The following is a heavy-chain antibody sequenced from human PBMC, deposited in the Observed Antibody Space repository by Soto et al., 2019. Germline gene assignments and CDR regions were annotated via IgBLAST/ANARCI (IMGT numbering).Heavy chain of an antibody. Sequence: QVQLQESGPGLVKPSQTLSLTCTVSGGSISSGGYYWSWIRQHPGKGLEWIGYIYHSGSTYYNPSLKSRVTISVDTSKNQFFLKLSSVTAADTAVYYCARVYPDIGWFDPWGQGTLVTVSS. V-gene: IGHV4-31*03. J-gene: IGHJ5*02. CDR1: GGSISSGGYY. CDR3: ARVYPDIGWFDP. CDR2: IYHSGST.